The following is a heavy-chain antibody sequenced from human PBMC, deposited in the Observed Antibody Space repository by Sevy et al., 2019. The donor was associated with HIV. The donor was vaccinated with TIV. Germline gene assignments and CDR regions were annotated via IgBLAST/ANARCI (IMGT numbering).Heavy chain of an antibody. CDR1: GFTFSSYW. J-gene: IGHJ3*02. V-gene: IGHV3-74*01. Sequence: GGSLRLSCAASGFTFSSYWMHWVRQAPGKGLVWVSRINSDGSSTSYADSVKGRFTISRDNAKNRLYLQMNGLRAEDTAVYYCARGYDSSGYYLDGAFDIWGQGTMVTVSS. CDR2: INSDGSST. D-gene: IGHD3-22*01. CDR3: ARGYDSSGYYLDGAFDI.